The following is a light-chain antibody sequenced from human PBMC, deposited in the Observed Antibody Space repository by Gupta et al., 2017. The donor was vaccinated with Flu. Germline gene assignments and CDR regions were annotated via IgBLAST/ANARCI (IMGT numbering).Light chain of an antibody. Sequence: QSALTQPASVSGSPGQSITISCTGTNSDVGGYNYVSWYQQHPGNAPIVIIYEVTYRPSGVSNRFSGSKYGNTASLTISGLQAEDDDDYYCSSYSSNNTWVFGGGTKLTVL. J-gene: IGLJ3*02. CDR1: NSDVGGYNY. CDR2: EVT. CDR3: SSYSSNNTWV. V-gene: IGLV2-14*01.